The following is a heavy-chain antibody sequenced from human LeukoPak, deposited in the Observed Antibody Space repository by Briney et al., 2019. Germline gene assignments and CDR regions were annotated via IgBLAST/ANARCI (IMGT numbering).Heavy chain of an antibody. J-gene: IGHJ4*02. D-gene: IGHD6-13*01. Sequence: GRSLRLSCTASGFTFGDYAMSWVRQAPGKGLEWVSSISSSSSYIYYADSVKGRFTISRDNAKNSLYLQMNSLRAEDTAVYYCARGYIAAADPFDYWGQGTLVTVSS. CDR2: ISSSSSYI. CDR1: GFTFGDYA. V-gene: IGHV3-21*01. CDR3: ARGYIAAADPFDY.